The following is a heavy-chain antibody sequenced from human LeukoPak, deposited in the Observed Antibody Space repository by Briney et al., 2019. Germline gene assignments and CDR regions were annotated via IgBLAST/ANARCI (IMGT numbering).Heavy chain of an antibody. D-gene: IGHD5-24*01. Sequence: SSETLSLTCTVSGGSISSYYWSWIRQPPGKGLEWIGYIYYSGSTNYNPSFKSRVTISVDTSKNQFSLKLSSVTAADTAVYYCASTTDGYNDYWGQGTLVTVSS. CDR1: GGSISSYY. CDR3: ASTTDGYNDY. J-gene: IGHJ4*02. V-gene: IGHV4-59*01. CDR2: IYYSGST.